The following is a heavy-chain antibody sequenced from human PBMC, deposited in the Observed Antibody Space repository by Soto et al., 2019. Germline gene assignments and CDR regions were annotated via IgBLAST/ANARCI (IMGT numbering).Heavy chain of an antibody. CDR3: ARGLSGDKVDQ. CDR2: IYNGGTT. CDR1: GGSISSAHYF. D-gene: IGHD7-27*01. V-gene: IGHV4-30-4*01. Sequence: QVQLQESGPGLVKPSQTLSLTCTVSGGSISSAHYFWSWIRQPPDQGLEWIGHIYNGGTTYNNPTLTSRVTISVDTSKNQFSLRLRSVSPADTAVYFCARGLSGDKVDQWGQGTLVTVSS. J-gene: IGHJ5*02.